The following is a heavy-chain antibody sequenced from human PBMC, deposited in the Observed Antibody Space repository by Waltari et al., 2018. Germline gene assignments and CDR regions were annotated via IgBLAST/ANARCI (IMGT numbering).Heavy chain of an antibody. V-gene: IGHV3-21*01. CDR3: ASGPPVWFDP. CDR2: MSSSSSYI. J-gene: IGHJ5*02. CDR1: RFTFGTYR. Sequence: EVQLVESVGGLDKPGGYLRLSCAASRFTFGTYRMNWVRQAPGKGLEWVSSMSSSSSYIYYADSVKGRFTISRDNAKSSLYLQMNSLRAEDTAVYYCASGPPVWFDPWGQGTLVTVSS.